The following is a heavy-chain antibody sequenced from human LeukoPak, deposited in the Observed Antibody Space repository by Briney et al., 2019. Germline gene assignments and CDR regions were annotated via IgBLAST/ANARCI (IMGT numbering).Heavy chain of an antibody. J-gene: IGHJ3*02. CDR3: AKEASVYDFWSGYQNDAFDI. D-gene: IGHD3-3*01. V-gene: IGHV3-23*01. CDR1: GFTFSSYA. CDR2: ISGSGGST. Sequence: GGSLRLSCAASGFTFSSYAMSWVRQAPGKGLEWVSAISGSGGSTYYADSVMGRFTISRDNSKNTLYLQMNSLRAEDTAVYYCAKEASVYDFWSGYQNDAFDIWGQGTMVTVSS.